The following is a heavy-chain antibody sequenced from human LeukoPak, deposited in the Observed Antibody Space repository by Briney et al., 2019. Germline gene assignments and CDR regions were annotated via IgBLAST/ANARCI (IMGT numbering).Heavy chain of an antibody. J-gene: IGHJ4*02. D-gene: IGHD3-22*01. CDR1: GYTFTSYG. V-gene: IGHV1-18*01. Sequence: GASVKVSCTASGYTFTSYGISWVRQAPGQGLEWMGWISAYNGNTNYAQKLQGRVTMTTDTSTSTAYMELRSMRSDDTAVYYCARSSTYYYDSSGYAPVDYWRQGPLVTVSS. CDR3: ARSSTYYYDSSGYAPVDY. CDR2: ISAYNGNT.